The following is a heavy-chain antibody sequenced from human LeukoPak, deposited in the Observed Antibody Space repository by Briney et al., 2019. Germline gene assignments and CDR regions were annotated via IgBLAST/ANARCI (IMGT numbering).Heavy chain of an antibody. V-gene: IGHV4-34*01. CDR1: GGSFSGYY. Sequence: SETLSLTCAVYGGSFSGYYCSWIRQPPGKGLEWIGEINHSGSTNYNPSLRSRVTISVDTSKNQFSLKLSSVTAADTAVYYCARREARVYYYYYYMDVWGKGTTVTVSS. CDR3: ARREARVYYYYYYMDV. J-gene: IGHJ6*03. D-gene: IGHD6-6*01. CDR2: INHSGST.